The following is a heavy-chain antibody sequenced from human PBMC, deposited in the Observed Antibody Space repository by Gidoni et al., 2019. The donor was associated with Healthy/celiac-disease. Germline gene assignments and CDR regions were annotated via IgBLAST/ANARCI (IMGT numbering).Heavy chain of an antibody. CDR1: GFTFSSYS. CDR2: ISSSSSYI. D-gene: IGHD6-13*01. Sequence: EVQLVESGGGLVKPGGSLRLSCAASGFTFSSYSMNWVRQAPGKGLEWVSSISSSSSYIYYADSVKGRFTISRDNAKNSLYLQMNSLRAEDTAVYYCARDSDSSSWYSHYYYGMDVWGQGTTVTVSS. J-gene: IGHJ6*02. CDR3: ARDSDSSSWYSHYYYGMDV. V-gene: IGHV3-21*01.